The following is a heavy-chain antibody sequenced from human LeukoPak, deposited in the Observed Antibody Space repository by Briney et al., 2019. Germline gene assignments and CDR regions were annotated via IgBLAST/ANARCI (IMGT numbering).Heavy chain of an antibody. D-gene: IGHD5-12*01. CDR3: ARGPHIVATIIYFDY. CDR1: GYTFTGYY. Sequence: ASVKVSCKASGYTFTGYYMHWVRQAPGQGLEWMGWINPNSGGTNYAQKFQGWVTMTRDTSISTAYMELSRLRSDDTAVYYCARGPHIVATIIYFDYWGQGTLVTVSS. J-gene: IGHJ4*02. CDR2: INPNSGGT. V-gene: IGHV1-2*04.